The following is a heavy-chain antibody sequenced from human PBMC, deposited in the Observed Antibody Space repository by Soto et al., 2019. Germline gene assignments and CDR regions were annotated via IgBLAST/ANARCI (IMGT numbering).Heavy chain of an antibody. D-gene: IGHD6-6*01. Sequence: ASLKVCCNASGYPFTSSEMHWVRQAAAQGLKWIEVINPSGGSTRYAQKCQGRVTTARDEPTSPVDSELSSLRSEDTAVYYWARARFHRPPPYGAARRGTPFDYWGQGTLVTVS. CDR1: GYPFTSSE. J-gene: IGHJ4*02. CDR2: INPSGGST. CDR3: ARARFHRPPPYGAARRGTPFDY. V-gene: IGHV1-46*01.